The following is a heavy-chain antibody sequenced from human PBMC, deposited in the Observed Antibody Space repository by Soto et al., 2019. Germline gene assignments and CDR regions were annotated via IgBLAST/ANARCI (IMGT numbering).Heavy chain of an antibody. J-gene: IGHJ1*01. D-gene: IGHD1-26*01. CDR2: MHYSGST. CDR3: ARDSGSGSL. V-gene: IGHV4-30-4*01. Sequence: QVQLQESGPGLVKASQTLSLTCTVSGGSVNNNDYYWSWIRQPPGKGLEWIGNMHYSGSTGYNPSLRSRVSMSVDTSKNHFSLKMNSVTPADTAVYYCARDSGSGSLWSQGTLVTVSS. CDR1: GGSVNNNDYY.